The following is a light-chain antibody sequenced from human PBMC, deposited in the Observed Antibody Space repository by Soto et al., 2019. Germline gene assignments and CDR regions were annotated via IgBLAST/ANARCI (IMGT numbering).Light chain of an antibody. V-gene: IGLV2-8*01. CDR2: EVS. Sequence: QSVLTQPPSASGSPGQSVTISCTGTSSDVGGYNYVSWYQQHPGKAPKLMIYEVSKRPSGVPDRFSGSKSGNTASLTVSGLQAEDVADYYCSSYAGSNNRVFGTGTKVTVL. J-gene: IGLJ1*01. CDR1: SSDVGGYNY. CDR3: SSYAGSNNRV.